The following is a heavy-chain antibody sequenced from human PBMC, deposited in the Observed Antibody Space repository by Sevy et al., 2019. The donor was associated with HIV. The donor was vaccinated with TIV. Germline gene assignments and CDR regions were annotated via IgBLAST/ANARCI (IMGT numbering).Heavy chain of an antibody. CDR1: TFTFSSYS. J-gene: IGHJ4*02. Sequence: GESLKISCAASTFTFSSYSMHWVRQAPGKGLEWVSYISSSSGTRYYADSVKGRFTISRDNAKNSLFLQMNSLRDEDTAVYYGASRGYCGGGSCYSGPNDYWGQGTLVTVSS. CDR3: ASRGYCGGGSCYSGPNDY. D-gene: IGHD2-15*01. CDR2: ISSSSGTR. V-gene: IGHV3-48*02.